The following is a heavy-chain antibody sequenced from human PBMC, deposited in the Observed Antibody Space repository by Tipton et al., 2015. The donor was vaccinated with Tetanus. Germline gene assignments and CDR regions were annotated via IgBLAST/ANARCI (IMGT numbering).Heavy chain of an antibody. CDR2: IYYSGST. D-gene: IGHD3-10*01. Sequence: TLSLTCTVSGGSVSSGSYYWSWIRQPPGKGLEWIGYIYYSGSTSYNPSLKSRVTISVDTSKNQFSLKLSSATAADTAVYYCARGGFGEFPDYWGQGTLVTVSS. J-gene: IGHJ4*02. CDR3: ARGGFGEFPDY. CDR1: GGSVSSGSYY. V-gene: IGHV4-61*01.